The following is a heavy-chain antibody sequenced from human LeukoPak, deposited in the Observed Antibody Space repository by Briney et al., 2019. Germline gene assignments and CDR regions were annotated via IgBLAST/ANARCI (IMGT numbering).Heavy chain of an antibody. CDR3: AKSHRGGLRFMVGFFYMDV. D-gene: IGHD3-3*01. CDR2: VSGSAKNT. V-gene: IGHV3-23*01. Sequence: PGGSLRLSCTASGFSFDNYAMNWVRQAPGQGLEWVSAVSGSAKNTYYADSVKGRFTTFGDNSNNIFYLQMKSLRAEDTAVYYCAKSHRGGLRFMVGFFYMDVWGSGTTVAVSS. CDR1: GFSFDNYA. J-gene: IGHJ6*03.